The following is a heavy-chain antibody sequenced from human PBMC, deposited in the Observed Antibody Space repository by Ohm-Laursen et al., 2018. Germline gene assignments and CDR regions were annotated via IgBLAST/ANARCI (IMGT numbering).Heavy chain of an antibody. V-gene: IGHV3-7*01. CDR1: GFTFSSYW. CDR2: IKQDGSEK. D-gene: IGHD3-16*01. Sequence: SLRLSCAASGFTFSSYWMSWVRQAPGKGLEWVANIKQDGSEKYYVDSVKGRFTISRDNAKKSLYLQMNSLRTEDTAVYYCARDPVRGLTDYWGQGTLVTVSS. J-gene: IGHJ4*02. CDR3: ARDPVRGLTDY.